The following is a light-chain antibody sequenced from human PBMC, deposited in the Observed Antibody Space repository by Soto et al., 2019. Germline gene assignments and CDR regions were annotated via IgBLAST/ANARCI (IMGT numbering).Light chain of an antibody. V-gene: IGKV3-11*01. J-gene: IGKJ1*01. CDR3: QQRSNWPWT. CDR2: DAS. Sequence: EIVLTQSPATLSLSPGERATLSCRASQSVSSYLAWYQQKPGQAPRLLIYDASNRATGIPARFSGSGSGTDFTSTIRSLEPEDFAVYYCQQRSNWPWTFGQGTKVEIK. CDR1: QSVSSY.